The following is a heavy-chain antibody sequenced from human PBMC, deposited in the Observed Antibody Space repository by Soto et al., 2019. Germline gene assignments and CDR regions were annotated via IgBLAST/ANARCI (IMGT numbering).Heavy chain of an antibody. CDR3: ARDRSGWYDF. V-gene: IGHV1-18*01. CDR1: GYTFTTIR. D-gene: IGHD6-19*01. J-gene: IGHJ5*01. CDR2: IRPHNGDT. Sequence: QVQLVQSAAEVGKPRASVKVSCKASGYTFTTIRLSWVRQAPGQGLEWMGRIRPHNGDTQYAQKFQGRVTMTADTSTTTAYMEVRSLRPDDTGVFYSARDRSGWYDFWGQGTLVTVSS.